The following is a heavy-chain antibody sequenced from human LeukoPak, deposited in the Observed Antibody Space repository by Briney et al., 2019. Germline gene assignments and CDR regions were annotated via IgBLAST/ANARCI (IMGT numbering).Heavy chain of an antibody. V-gene: IGHV3-23*01. CDR2: ISGSGSST. CDR3: ARELLRFLEWGGAFDI. Sequence: GGSLRLSCAASGFTFSSYSMNWVRQAPGKGLEWVSGISGSGSSTYYADAVKGRFTISRDNSRNTLYLQMNSLRAEDTAVYYCARELLRFLEWGGAFDIWGQGTMVTVSS. D-gene: IGHD3-3*01. CDR1: GFTFSSYS. J-gene: IGHJ3*02.